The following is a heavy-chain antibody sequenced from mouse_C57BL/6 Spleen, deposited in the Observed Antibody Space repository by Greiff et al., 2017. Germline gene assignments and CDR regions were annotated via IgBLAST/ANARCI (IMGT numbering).Heavy chain of an antibody. Sequence: EVQLQQSGPELVKPGASVKISCKASGYTFTDYYMNWVKQSHGKSLEWIGDINPNNGGTSYNQKFKGKATLTVDKSSSTAYMELRSLTSEDSAVYYCARSLITTKGYFDVWGTGTTVTVSS. CDR2: INPNNGGT. CDR3: ARSLITTKGYFDV. J-gene: IGHJ1*03. V-gene: IGHV1-26*01. D-gene: IGHD1-2*01. CDR1: GYTFTDYY.